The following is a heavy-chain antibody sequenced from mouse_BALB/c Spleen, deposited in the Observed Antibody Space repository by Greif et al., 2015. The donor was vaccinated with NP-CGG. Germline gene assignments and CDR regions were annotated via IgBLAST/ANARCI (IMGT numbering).Heavy chain of an antibody. Sequence: VHVKQSGAELVKPGASVKLSCTASGFNIKDTYMHWVKQRPEQGLEWIGRIDPANGNTKYDPKFQGKATITADTSSNPAFLQRSSRTSEDTAVYYCARSRYWYFDVWGAGTTVTVSS. CDR1: GFNIKDTY. V-gene: IGHV14-3*02. J-gene: IGHJ1*01. D-gene: IGHD3-1*01. CDR3: ARSRYWYFDV. CDR2: IDPANGNT.